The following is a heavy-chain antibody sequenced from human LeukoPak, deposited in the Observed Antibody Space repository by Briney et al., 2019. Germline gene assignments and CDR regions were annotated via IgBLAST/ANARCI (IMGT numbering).Heavy chain of an antibody. V-gene: IGHV3-15*01. CDR3: TTDSEGSGSYKY. D-gene: IGHD3-10*01. CDR1: GFTFSNAW. J-gene: IGHJ4*02. CDR2: IKSKTDGGTT. Sequence: GGSLRLSCAASGFTFSNAWMSWVRQAPGKGLEWVGRIKSKTDGGTTDYAAPVKGRFTISRDDSKNTLYLQMNSLKTEDTAVYYCTTDSEGSGSYKYWGQGTLVTVSS.